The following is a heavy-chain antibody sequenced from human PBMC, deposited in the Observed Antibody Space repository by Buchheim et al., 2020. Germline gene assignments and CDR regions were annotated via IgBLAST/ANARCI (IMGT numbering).Heavy chain of an antibody. V-gene: IGHV3-30*18. J-gene: IGHJ6*02. CDR2: ISYDGSNK. D-gene: IGHD3-10*01. CDR3: AKDRSGSYYRDYYYYGMDV. Sequence: QVQLVESGGGVVQPGRSLRLSCAASGFTFSSYGMHWVRQAPGKGLEGVEVISYDGSNKYYADSVTGRFTISRDNSKNTLYLQMNSLRSEYTAVYYCAKDRSGSYYRDYYYYGMDVWGQGTT. CDR1: GFTFSSYG.